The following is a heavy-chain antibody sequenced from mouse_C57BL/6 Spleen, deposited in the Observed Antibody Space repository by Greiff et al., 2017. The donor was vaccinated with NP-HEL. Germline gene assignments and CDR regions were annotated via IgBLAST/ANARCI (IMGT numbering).Heavy chain of an antibody. J-gene: IGHJ4*01. CDR1: GYTFTSYW. CDR2: IDPNSGGT. D-gene: IGHD1-1*01. Sequence: QVQLQQPGAELVKPGASVKLSCKASGYTFTSYWMHWVKQRPGRGLEWSGKIDPNSGGTKYNEKFKSKATLTVDKPSSTAYMQLSSLTSEDSAVYYCARNYGSSYYYAMDYWGQGTSVTVSS. V-gene: IGHV1-72*01. CDR3: ARNYGSSYYYAMDY.